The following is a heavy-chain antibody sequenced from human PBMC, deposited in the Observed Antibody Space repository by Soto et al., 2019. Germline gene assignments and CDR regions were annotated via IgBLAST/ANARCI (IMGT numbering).Heavy chain of an antibody. V-gene: IGHV4-59*01. J-gene: IGHJ3*02. CDR1: GGSISGYY. Sequence: SETLSLTCTVSGGSISGYYWSWIRQPPGKGLEWIGYIYYSGSTNYNPSLKSRVTISVDTSKNQFSLKPSSVTAADTAVYYCARVWGGAFDIWGQGTMVTVSS. D-gene: IGHD3-10*01. CDR3: ARVWGGAFDI. CDR2: IYYSGST.